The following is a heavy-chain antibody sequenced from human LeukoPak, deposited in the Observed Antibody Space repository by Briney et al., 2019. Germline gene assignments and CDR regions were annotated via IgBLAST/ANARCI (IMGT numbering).Heavy chain of an antibody. CDR2: IYPSDSGT. CDR1: GYGFTDYW. D-gene: IGHD3-16*02. V-gene: IGHV5-51*01. CDR3: VRAEDYIWEKHRYSYHFDF. J-gene: IGHJ4*02. Sequence: GESLKISCKTSGYGFTDYWLGWVRQMPGKGLEGMGFIYPSDSGTRYSPSFQGQVTISADKSISTVYLYWSSLRASDTAIYYCVRAEDYIWEKHRYSYHFDFWGQGTLVTVSS.